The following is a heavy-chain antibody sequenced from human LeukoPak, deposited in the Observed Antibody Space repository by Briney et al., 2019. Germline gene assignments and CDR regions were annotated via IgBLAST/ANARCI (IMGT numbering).Heavy chain of an antibody. V-gene: IGHV3-23*01. Sequence: GRSLRLSCAASGFTFSSYAMSWVRQAPGKGLEWVSAISGSGGSTYYADSVKGRFTISRDNSKNTLYLQMNSLRAEDTAVYYCAKDLGCIVGATCTTFDYWGQGTLVTVSS. CDR2: ISGSGGST. CDR3: AKDLGCIVGATCTTFDY. D-gene: IGHD1-26*01. J-gene: IGHJ4*02. CDR1: GFTFSSYA.